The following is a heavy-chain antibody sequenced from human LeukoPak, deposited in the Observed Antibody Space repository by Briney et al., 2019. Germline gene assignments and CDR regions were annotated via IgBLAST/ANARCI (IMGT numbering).Heavy chain of an antibody. CDR2: LSPGSTYT. J-gene: IGHJ4*02. CDR1: GFSFSDYY. D-gene: IGHD4-23*01. CDR3: ARVGGTSKFDY. V-gene: IGHV3-11*06. Sequence: PGGSLRLSCAASGFSFSDYYMSWIRQAPGKGLEWVSYLSPGSTYTNYTDSVRGRFTISRDNAKKLLYLQMNSLRADDTAVYYCARVGGTSKFDYWGQGSLVTVSS.